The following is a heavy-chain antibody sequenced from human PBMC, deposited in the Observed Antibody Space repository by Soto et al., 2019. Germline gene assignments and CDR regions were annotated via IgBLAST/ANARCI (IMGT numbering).Heavy chain of an antibody. Sequence: QVQLQESGPGLVKPSETLPLTCAVSGGSISNGNWWSWVRQPPGKGLAWIGEIYHSGRTNYNPSLKSRVSISVDTSKHQFSLKLTSVTAADTAIYYCARAAASCLDSWGQGTLVTVAS. D-gene: IGHD6-25*01. CDR3: ARAAASCLDS. CDR2: IYHSGRT. V-gene: IGHV4-4*02. CDR1: GGSISNGNW. J-gene: IGHJ4*02.